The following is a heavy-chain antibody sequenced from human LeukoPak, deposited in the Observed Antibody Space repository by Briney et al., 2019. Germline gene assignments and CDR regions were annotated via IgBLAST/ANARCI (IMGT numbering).Heavy chain of an antibody. CDR3: ARDRARSYYYDSSGYYSPFDY. CDR2: ISSSSSSYI. Sequence: GGSLRLSCAASGFTFSSYSMNWVRQAPGKGLEWVSSISSSSSSYIYYADSVKGRFTISRDNAKNSLYLQMNSLRAEDTAVYYCARDRARSYYYDSSGYYSPFDYWGQGTLVTVSS. CDR1: GFTFSSYS. V-gene: IGHV3-21*01. J-gene: IGHJ4*02. D-gene: IGHD3-22*01.